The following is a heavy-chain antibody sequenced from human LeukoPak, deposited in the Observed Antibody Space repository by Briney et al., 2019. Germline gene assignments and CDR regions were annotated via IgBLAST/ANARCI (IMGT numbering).Heavy chain of an antibody. CDR1: GFTFSSYG. Sequence: PGRSLRLSCAASGFTFSSYGMHWVRQAPGKGLEWVAVIWYDGSNKYYADSVKGRFTISRDNSKNTLYLQMNSLRAEDTAVYYCATASYSGWTASHDYWGQGTLVTVSS. V-gene: IGHV3-33*01. J-gene: IGHJ4*02. D-gene: IGHD6-25*01. CDR2: IWYDGSNK. CDR3: ATASYSGWTASHDY.